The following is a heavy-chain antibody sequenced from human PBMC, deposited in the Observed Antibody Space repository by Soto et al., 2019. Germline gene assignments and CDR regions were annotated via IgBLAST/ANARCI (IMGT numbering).Heavy chain of an antibody. CDR3: AREGPTPYLYGDQPYDALDY. CDR2: ISYDGSNK. J-gene: IGHJ4*02. Sequence: PGGSLRLSCAASGFTFSSYAMHWLRQAPGKGLEWVAVISYDGSNKYYAASVKGRFTISRDNSKNTLYLQMNSLRAEATAVYYCAREGPTPYLYGDQPYDALDYWGQGTLVTVSS. D-gene: IGHD4-17*01. V-gene: IGHV3-30-3*01. CDR1: GFTFSSYA.